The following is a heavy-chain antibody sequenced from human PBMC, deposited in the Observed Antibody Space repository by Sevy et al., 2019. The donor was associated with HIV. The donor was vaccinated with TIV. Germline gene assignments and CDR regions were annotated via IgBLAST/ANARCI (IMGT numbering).Heavy chain of an antibody. V-gene: IGHV4-59*02. D-gene: IGHD3-16*01. CDR1: GASVSVYY. Sequence: SETLSLTCTVSGASVSVYYWSWIRQSPGKGLEWIAYLHHSGSTNYAPSLKSRVTISVDTSKNQFSLRLRSVTAADPAXXXXXXXXXXLGWDAFDIWGKGTMVTVSS. CDR3: XXXXXXLGWDAFDI. J-gene: IGHJ3*02. CDR2: LHHSGST.